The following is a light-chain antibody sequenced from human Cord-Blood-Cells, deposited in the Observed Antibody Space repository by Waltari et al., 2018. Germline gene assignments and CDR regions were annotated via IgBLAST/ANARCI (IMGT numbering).Light chain of an antibody. V-gene: IGLV3-25*03. CDR3: QSADSSGTYV. CDR1: ALPKQY. Sequence: YELTQPPSVSVSPGQKARITCSGDALPKQYAYWYQQKQGQAPVMVIYKDSERPSGIPERFSGSSTGTTVTLTISGVQAEDEADYYCQSADSSGTYVFGTGTKVTVL. CDR2: KDS. J-gene: IGLJ1*01.